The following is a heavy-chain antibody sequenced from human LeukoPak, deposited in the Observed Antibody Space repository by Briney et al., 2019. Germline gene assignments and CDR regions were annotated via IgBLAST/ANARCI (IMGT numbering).Heavy chain of an antibody. CDR3: ATSPITMIVVPTGRGFDP. Sequence: ASVKVSCKVSGYTLTELSMHWVRQAPRKGLEWMGGFDPEDGETIYAQKFQGRVTMTEDTSTDTAYMELSSLRSEDTAVYYCATSPITMIVVPTGRGFDPWGQGTLVTVSS. J-gene: IGHJ5*02. CDR2: FDPEDGET. V-gene: IGHV1-24*01. D-gene: IGHD3-22*01. CDR1: GYTLTELS.